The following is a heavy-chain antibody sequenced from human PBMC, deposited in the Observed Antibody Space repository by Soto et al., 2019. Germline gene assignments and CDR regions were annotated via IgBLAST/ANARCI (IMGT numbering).Heavy chain of an antibody. CDR1: FFTFCYSY. V-gene: IGHV3-11*06. CDR2: ISPGSRYP. J-gene: IGHJ5*02. Sequence: GGSLRLSCAGSFFTFCYSYVVWIRQAPGKGLEWLSYISPGSRYPAYADSVKGRFTISRDNAKRSLYLQMMSLTAEDTAIYYLLRGGGGRLVYPWGQGTMVTVSS. D-gene: IGHD2-15*01. CDR3: LRGGGGRLVYP.